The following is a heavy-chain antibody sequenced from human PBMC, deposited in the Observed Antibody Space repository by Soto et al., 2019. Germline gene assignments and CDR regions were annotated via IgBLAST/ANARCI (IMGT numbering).Heavy chain of an antibody. J-gene: IGHJ4*02. D-gene: IGHD1-7*01. Sequence: SLTCTVSGGSISSYYWSWIRQPPGKGLEWIGYIYYSGSTNYNPSLKSRVTISVDTSKNQFSLKLSSVTAADTAVYYCARTSNWHYPHYFDYWGQGTLVTVSS. V-gene: IGHV4-59*01. CDR2: IYYSGST. CDR1: GGSISSYY. CDR3: ARTSNWHYPHYFDY.